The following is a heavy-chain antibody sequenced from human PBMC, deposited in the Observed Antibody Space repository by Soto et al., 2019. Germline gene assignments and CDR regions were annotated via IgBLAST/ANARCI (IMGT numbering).Heavy chain of an antibody. CDR2: IFPADSDT. D-gene: IGHD2-15*01. CDR1: GYSFSNYW. Sequence: LGESLKISCKGSGYSFSNYWIAWVRLMPGKGLEWMGIIFPADSDTKYSPSFQAQVTISADKSISTAYLQWSSLKASDTAMYYCAISVVVPSPMNYFAYWRRGSLGTGSS. CDR3: AISVVVPSPMNYFAY. V-gene: IGHV5-51*01. J-gene: IGHJ4*02.